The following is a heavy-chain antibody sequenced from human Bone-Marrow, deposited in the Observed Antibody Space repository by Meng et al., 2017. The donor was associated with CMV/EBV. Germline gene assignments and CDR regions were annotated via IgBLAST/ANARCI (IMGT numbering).Heavy chain of an antibody. J-gene: IGHJ4*02. CDR1: GFTFSSYA. V-gene: IGHV3-30*04. D-gene: IGHD3-16*01. CDR3: ASVRGNYVWYFDY. Sequence: GESLKISCAASGFTFSSYAMHWVRQAPGKGLEWVAVISYDGSNKYYADSVKGRFTISRDNSKNTLYLQMNSLRAEDTAVYYCASVRGNYVWYFDYWGQGTLVTVSS. CDR2: ISYDGSNK.